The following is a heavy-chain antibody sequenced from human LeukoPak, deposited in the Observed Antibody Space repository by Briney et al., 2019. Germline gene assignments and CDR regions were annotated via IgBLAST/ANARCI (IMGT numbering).Heavy chain of an antibody. CDR1: XXXXXGXX. V-gene: IGHV4-34*01. CDR2: XXXXGST. Sequence: PSETLSLTCAVXXXXXXGXXWSWIRQPXXXXXXXXXXXXXXGSTNYNPSLKSRVTISVDTSKNQFSLKLSSVTAADTAVYYCARKQGSGSYYYYYYYGMDVWGQGTTVTVSS. CDR3: ARKQGSGSYYYYYYYGMDV. J-gene: IGHJ6*02. D-gene: IGHD3-10*01.